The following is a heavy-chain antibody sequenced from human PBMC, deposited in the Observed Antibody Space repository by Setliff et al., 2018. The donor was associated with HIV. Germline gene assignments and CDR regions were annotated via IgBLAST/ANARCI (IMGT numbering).Heavy chain of an antibody. D-gene: IGHD2-21*02. Sequence: SETLSLTCTVSGDSIDRSNFFWTWLRQHPGKGLEWIGYIYYSGSATYNPSLKSQASISVDTSRNEFSLKLSSVTAADTAVYFCARGGAFCGRDSCYYPDYWGQGNPVTVSS. CDR2: IYYSGSA. CDR1: GDSIDRSNFF. J-gene: IGHJ4*02. CDR3: ARGGAFCGRDSCYYPDY. V-gene: IGHV4-31*01.